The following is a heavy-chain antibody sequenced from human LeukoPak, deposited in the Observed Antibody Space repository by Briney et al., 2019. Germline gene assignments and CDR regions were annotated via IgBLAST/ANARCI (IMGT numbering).Heavy chain of an antibody. Sequence: SETLSLTCTVSGGSISNYWWSWIRQPPGKGLEWIGYVFDSGGTNYNPSLKSRVTISVDTSKKQFSLKLSSVTAADTAVYYCARGYSSSWNYFDFWGQGTLVTVSS. CDR1: GGSISNYW. CDR3: ARGYSSSWNYFDF. J-gene: IGHJ4*02. V-gene: IGHV4-59*01. D-gene: IGHD6-13*01. CDR2: VFDSGGT.